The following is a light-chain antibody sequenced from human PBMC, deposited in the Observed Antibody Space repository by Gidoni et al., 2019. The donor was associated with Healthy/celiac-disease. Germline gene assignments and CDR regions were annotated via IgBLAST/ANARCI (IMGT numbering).Light chain of an antibody. CDR3: QQYNNXPXT. CDR1: QSVSSN. V-gene: IGKV3-15*01. CDR2: DAS. J-gene: IGKJ1*01. Sequence: EIVMTQSPATLSVSPGERSTLSCRASQSVSSNLAWYQQKPGQAPRLLIYDASARATGVPARFSGSGSGTEFTLTISSLQSEDFAVYSCQQYNNXPXTFGQGTKVEIK.